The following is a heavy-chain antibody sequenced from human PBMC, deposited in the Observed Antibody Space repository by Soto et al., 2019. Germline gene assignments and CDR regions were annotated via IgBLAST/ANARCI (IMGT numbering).Heavy chain of an antibody. CDR1: GYTFTRYG. CDR2: ISAYNGNT. J-gene: IGHJ4*02. V-gene: IGHV1-18*04. D-gene: IGHD5-18*01. Sequence: ASVKVSCKASGYTFTRYGISWVRQAPGQGLEWMGWISAYNGNTNYAQKLQGRVTMTTDTSTSTAYMELRSLRSDDTAVYYCARVSKDTAMVTGDYWGQGTLVTVSS. CDR3: ARVSKDTAMVTGDY.